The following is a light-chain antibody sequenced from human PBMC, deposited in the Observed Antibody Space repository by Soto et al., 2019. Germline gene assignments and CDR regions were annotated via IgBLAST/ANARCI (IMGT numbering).Light chain of an antibody. V-gene: IGKV3-20*01. CDR2: AAS. J-gene: IGKJ4*01. Sequence: EVVFTHSPGTLSFSPWHRSTLSVSSRQSISRNYLAWYQQRPGQAPRLLIYAASSRATGVPDRFSGSGSGTDFTLTISRLEPEDFAVYYCQHCQPYGDSPPLTFGGGTKVDIK. CDR1: QSISRNY. CDR3: QHCQPYGDSPPLT.